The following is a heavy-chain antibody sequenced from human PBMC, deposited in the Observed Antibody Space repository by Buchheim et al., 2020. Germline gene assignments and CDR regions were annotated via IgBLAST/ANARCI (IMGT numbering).Heavy chain of an antibody. V-gene: IGHV3-7*01. CDR2: IKQDGSEK. CDR1: GFTFSSYW. J-gene: IGHJ6*02. D-gene: IGHD2-2*01. CDR3: ARDIVVDQLDYYYYYGMDV. Sequence: EVQLVESGGGLVQPGGFLRLSCAASGFTFSSYWMSWVRQAPGKGLEWVANIKQDGSEKYYVDSVKGRFTISRDNAKNSLYLQMNSLRAEDTAVYYCARDIVVDQLDYYYYYGMDVWGQGTT.